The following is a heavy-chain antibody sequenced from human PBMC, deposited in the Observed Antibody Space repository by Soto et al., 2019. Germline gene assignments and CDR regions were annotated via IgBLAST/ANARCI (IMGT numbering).Heavy chain of an antibody. J-gene: IGHJ6*01. V-gene: IGHV3-23*01. Sequence: VQLLESGGGLVQPGGSLRLSCAASGFTFSKNAMSWVRQAPGKGLEWVSSISGNAGSTYYADSVKGRLTISRDNSKNTLYLQMNSVRAEDTAVYYCAKSRQQLIGYYYYYGMDVW. D-gene: IGHD3-22*01. CDR1: GFTFSKNA. CDR2: ISGNAGST. CDR3: AKSRQQLIGYYYYYGMDV.